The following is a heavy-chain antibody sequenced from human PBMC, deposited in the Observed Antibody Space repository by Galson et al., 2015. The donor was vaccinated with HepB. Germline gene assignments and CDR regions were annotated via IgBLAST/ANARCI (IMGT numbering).Heavy chain of an antibody. CDR1: GYSFTNHW. CDR3: ARQADITMPFDY. CDR2: IDPRDSYT. Sequence: SGAEVKKPGESLRISCKGSGYSFTNHWISWVRQMPGKGLEWMGRIDPRDSYTNYSPSFQGHVTISTDKSISTAYLQWSSLEASDTAMYYCARQADITMPFDYWGQGTLVTVSS. D-gene: IGHD3-10*01. J-gene: IGHJ4*02. V-gene: IGHV5-10-1*01.